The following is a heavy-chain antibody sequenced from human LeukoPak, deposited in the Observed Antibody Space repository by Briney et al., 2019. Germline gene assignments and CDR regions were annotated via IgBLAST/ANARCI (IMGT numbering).Heavy chain of an antibody. CDR1: GFTFDDYA. CDR2: ISGDGGRT. CDR3: AKDLASVYDAFNV. Sequence: GGSLRLSCAASGFTFDDYAMNWVRQTPGMGLEWVSLISGDGGRTFYAGSVKGRFTISRDNSKDSLYLQMNSMTTEDTALYYCAKDLASVYDAFNVWGQGTMVTVSS. J-gene: IGHJ3*01. V-gene: IGHV3-43*02.